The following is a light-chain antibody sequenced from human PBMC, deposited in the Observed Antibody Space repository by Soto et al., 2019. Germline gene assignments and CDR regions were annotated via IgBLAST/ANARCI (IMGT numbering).Light chain of an antibody. CDR2: GAS. J-gene: IGKJ5*01. CDR3: QQYYTWPLT. Sequence: EMVLAQSPDTMSLSPGESATLSCRSSQSVTKNNLNWYQQKPGQAPRLPIYGASSRATGIPVRFSGSGSGTEFTLTISSLQSEDFAVYYCQQYYTWPLTFGQGTRLEI. CDR1: QSVTKNN. V-gene: IGKV3-15*01.